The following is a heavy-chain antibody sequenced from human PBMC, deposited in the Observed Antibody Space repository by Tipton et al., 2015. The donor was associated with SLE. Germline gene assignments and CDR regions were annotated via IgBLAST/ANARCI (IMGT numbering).Heavy chain of an antibody. D-gene: IGHD4-23*01. CDR1: GFTFSDYA. CDR2: IYSGGST. CDR3: ARDSDYGGNWNYFDY. V-gene: IGHV3-23*03. Sequence: SLRLSCEASGFTFSDYAMSWVRQAPGKGLEWVSVIYSGGSTYYADSVKGRFTISRGSSQNTLFLQMNSLRPDDTAVYYCARDSDYGGNWNYFDYWGQGTLVTVSS. J-gene: IGHJ4*02.